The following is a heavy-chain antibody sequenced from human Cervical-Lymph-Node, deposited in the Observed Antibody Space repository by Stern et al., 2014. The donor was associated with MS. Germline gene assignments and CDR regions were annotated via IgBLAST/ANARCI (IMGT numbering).Heavy chain of an antibody. Sequence: QVQLVQSGGGVVQPGGSLRLSCAASGFALNTYSLYWVRQPPGKGLEWVAHISYDGSNEYYADSVKGRFTISRDISKNTLYLQMSSLRVEDSAKYHCARVGRDVAPGEMLTGFLDYWGPGTLLTVSS. J-gene: IGHJ4*02. CDR2: ISYDGSNE. D-gene: IGHD3-9*01. V-gene: IGHV3-30*04. CDR1: GFALNTYS. CDR3: ARVGRDVAPGEMLTGFLDY.